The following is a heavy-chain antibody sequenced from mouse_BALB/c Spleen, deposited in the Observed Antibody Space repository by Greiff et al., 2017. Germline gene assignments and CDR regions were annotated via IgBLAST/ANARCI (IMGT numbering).Heavy chain of an antibody. CDR1: GFSLTSYG. V-gene: IGHV2-2*02. Sequence: QVQLKESGPGLVQPSQSLSITCTVSGFSLTSYGVHWVRQSPGKGLEWLGVIWSGGSTDYNAAFISRLSISKDNSKSQVFFKMNSLQANDTAIYYCASYGNPFAYWGQGTLVTVSA. J-gene: IGHJ3*01. CDR3: ASYGNPFAY. CDR2: IWSGGST. D-gene: IGHD2-1*01.